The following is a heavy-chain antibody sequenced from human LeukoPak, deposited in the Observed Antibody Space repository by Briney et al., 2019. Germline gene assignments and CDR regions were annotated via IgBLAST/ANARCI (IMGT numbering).Heavy chain of an antibody. D-gene: IGHD3-22*01. Sequence: SQTLSLTCTVSGGSISSGGYYWSWIRQHPGKGLEWIGYIYYSGSTYYNPSLKSRVTISVDTSKNQFSLKLSSVTAAGTAVYYCARGAPSDSSGYRDPSFDYWGQGTLVTVSS. CDR2: IYYSGST. V-gene: IGHV4-31*03. CDR1: GGSISSGGYY. CDR3: ARGAPSDSSGYRDPSFDY. J-gene: IGHJ4*02.